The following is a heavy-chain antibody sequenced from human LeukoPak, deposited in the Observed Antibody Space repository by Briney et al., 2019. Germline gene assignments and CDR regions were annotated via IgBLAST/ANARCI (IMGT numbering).Heavy chain of an antibody. CDR2: ISHSGGT. J-gene: IGHJ3*02. V-gene: IGHV4-4*02. CDR3: ATLTGGDDAFDI. CDR1: GGSIGSSHW. D-gene: IGHD4-23*01. Sequence: SETLSLTCAVSGGSIGSSHWWSWVRQPPGKGLEWIGEISHSGGTNYNLSLKSRVIMSVDKSKKQFSLKLTSVTPADTAVYYCATLTGGDDAFDIWGQGTMVTVSS.